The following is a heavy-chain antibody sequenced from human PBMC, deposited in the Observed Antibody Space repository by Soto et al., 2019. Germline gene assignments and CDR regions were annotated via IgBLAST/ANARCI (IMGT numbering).Heavy chain of an antibody. J-gene: IGHJ6*02. CDR2: IYYSGST. V-gene: IGHV4-31*03. D-gene: IGHD6-19*01. CDR3: ARGGGIAVAGGMDV. CDR1: GGSISSGGYY. Sequence: QVQLQESGPGLVKPSQTLSLTCTVSGGSISSGGYYWSWIRQHPGKGLEWIGYIYYSGSTYYNPSLQRRVTISVDTSKNQFSLKLSSVTAADTAVYYCARGGGIAVAGGMDVWGQGTTVTVSS.